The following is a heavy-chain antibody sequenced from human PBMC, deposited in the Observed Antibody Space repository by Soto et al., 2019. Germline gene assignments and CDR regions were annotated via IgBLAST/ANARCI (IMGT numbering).Heavy chain of an antibody. V-gene: IGHV4-31*03. D-gene: IGHD6-19*01. J-gene: IGHJ4*02. Sequence: TLSLTCTVTGGSISRGGYYWSWLRPPPGKGLEWIGYIYYSGSTYYNPSLKSRVTISVDTSKNQFSLKLSSVTAADTAVYYCARGFSTYSSTKTFDYWGQGTLVTVSS. CDR2: IYYSGST. CDR3: ARGFSTYSSTKTFDY. CDR1: GGSISRGGYY.